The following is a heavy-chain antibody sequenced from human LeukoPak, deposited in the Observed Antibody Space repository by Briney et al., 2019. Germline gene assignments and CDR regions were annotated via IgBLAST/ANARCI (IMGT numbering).Heavy chain of an antibody. Sequence: GGSLRLSCAAPGFTFSSYWMNWARQAPGKGLEWVASINHNGNVNYYVDTVKGRFTISRDNAKNSLYLQMSNLRAEDTAVYFCARGGGLDVWGQGATVTVSS. CDR2: INHNGNVN. J-gene: IGHJ6*02. CDR3: ARGGGLDV. CDR1: GFTFSSYW. V-gene: IGHV3-7*03. D-gene: IGHD3-16*01.